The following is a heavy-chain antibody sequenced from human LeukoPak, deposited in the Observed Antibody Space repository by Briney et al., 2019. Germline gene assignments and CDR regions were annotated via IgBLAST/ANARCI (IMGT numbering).Heavy chain of an antibody. J-gene: IGHJ4*02. Sequence: GGSLRLSCLDSGGYTFGGFAMHWVRQAPGKGLDWVALISHDGTNIRYADSVKGRFIISSDSSQNLVHLQMNSLTVEDTAVYYCARAQGALDYWGQGTLVTVSS. CDR2: ISHDGTNI. CDR3: ARAQGALDY. D-gene: IGHD1-26*01. V-gene: IGHV3-30*04. CDR1: GGYTFGGFA.